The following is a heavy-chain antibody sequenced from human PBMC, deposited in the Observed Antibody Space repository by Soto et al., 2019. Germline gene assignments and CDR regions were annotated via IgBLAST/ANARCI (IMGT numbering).Heavy chain of an antibody. D-gene: IGHD2-8*02. V-gene: IGHV3-23*01. J-gene: IGHJ3*02. CDR1: GFICSSYD. Sequence: GGSLRLSCAASGFICSSYDMSWFRQAPGKGLEWVSTILVDGRTFYVDSVKGRLTISRDNSKNTVYLQMNSLTAGDTAQYYCAKATATGGGAFDICGQGTMVTVSS. CDR3: AKATATGGGAFDI. CDR2: ILVDGRT.